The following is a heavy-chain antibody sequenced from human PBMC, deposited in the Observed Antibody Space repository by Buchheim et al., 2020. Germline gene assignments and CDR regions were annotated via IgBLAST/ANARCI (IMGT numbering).Heavy chain of an antibody. CDR3: ARRNMVRGVISSFDY. CDR1: GFTFSSYG. Sequence: QVQLVESGGGVVQPGRSLRLSCAASGFTFSSYGMHWVRQAPGKGLEWVAVISYDGSNKYYADSVKGRFTISRDNSKNTLYLQMNSLRAEDTAVYYCARRNMVRGVISSFDYWGQGTL. CDR2: ISYDGSNK. J-gene: IGHJ4*02. V-gene: IGHV3-30*03. D-gene: IGHD3-10*01.